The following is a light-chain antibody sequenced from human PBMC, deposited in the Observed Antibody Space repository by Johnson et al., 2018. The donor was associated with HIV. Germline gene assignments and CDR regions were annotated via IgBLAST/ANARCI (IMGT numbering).Light chain of an antibody. CDR1: SSNIESNS. CDR2: ENN. V-gene: IGLV1-51*02. J-gene: IGLJ1*01. Sequence: QSVLTQSPSVSAAAGQKVTISCSGSSSNIESNSVSWYRQFPGTAPKVLIYENNKRPSGIPDRFSGSKSGTSATLVITGLQTGDEADYYCGTWDNSLSTGAVFGTATKVTVL. CDR3: GTWDNSLSTGAV.